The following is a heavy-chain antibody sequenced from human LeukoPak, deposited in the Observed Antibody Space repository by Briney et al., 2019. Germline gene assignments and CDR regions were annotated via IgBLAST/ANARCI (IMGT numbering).Heavy chain of an antibody. D-gene: IGHD3-22*01. J-gene: IGHJ6*03. CDR3: ARGRYYYDSGGYQSPYYYMDV. V-gene: IGHV4-39*01. Sequence: SETLSLTCTVSGGSISINSYYWGWIRQPPRKGLEWIGSIYYSGGTYYNPSLRSRLTISVDTSKNQFSLKLSSVTAADTAVYYCARGRYYYDSGGYQSPYYYMDVWGKGTTVTVSS. CDR1: GGSISINSYY. CDR2: IYYSGGT.